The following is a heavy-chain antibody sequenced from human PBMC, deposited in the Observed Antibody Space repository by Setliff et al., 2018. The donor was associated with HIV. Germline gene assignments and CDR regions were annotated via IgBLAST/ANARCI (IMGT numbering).Heavy chain of an antibody. CDR3: ARPLDFYCRGGSCRGYNYYYMDA. V-gene: IGHV3-11*04. CDR2: ITSSGSTR. D-gene: IGHD2-15*01. J-gene: IGHJ6*03. CDR1: GFSFSDYY. Sequence: GGSLRLSCAASGFSFSDYYMSWIRQAPGKGLEWVSYITSSGSTRYYADSVKGRFAISRDNAKNSLYLEMNSLRAEETAVYYCARPLDFYCRGGSCRGYNYYYMDAWGKGTTVTV.